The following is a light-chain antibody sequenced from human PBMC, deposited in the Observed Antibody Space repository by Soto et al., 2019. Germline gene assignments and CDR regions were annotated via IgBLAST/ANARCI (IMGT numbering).Light chain of an antibody. Sequence: IVMSQSPATLSVYPEERATLSCRASQTILSNLAWYQQKPGQAPRLLIYGASTRATGIPARFSGSASGTAFTLSISSLQSEDFAVYYYQQYNNWAIRFGEGTRLEIK. V-gene: IGKV3-15*01. CDR1: QTILSN. CDR2: GAS. J-gene: IGKJ5*01. CDR3: QQYNNWAIR.